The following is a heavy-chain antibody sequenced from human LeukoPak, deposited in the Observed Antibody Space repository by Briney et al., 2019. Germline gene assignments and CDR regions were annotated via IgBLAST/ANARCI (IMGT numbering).Heavy chain of an antibody. D-gene: IGHD6-13*01. CDR2: IYYSGST. CDR3: ARDPTGRQGIAAAGTSRTDY. J-gene: IGHJ4*02. V-gene: IGHV4-30-4*07. CDR1: GGSISSGGYC. Sequence: PSETLSLTCAVSGGSISSGGYCWSWIRQPPGKGLEWIGNIYYSGSTYYNPSLKGRVTISVDTSKNQFSLKLSSVTAADTAVYYCARDPTGRQGIAAAGTSRTDYWGQGTLVTVSS.